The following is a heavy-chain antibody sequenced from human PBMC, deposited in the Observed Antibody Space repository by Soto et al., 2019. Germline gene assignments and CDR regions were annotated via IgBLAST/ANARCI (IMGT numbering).Heavy chain of an antibody. CDR3: RVGDYYYGMDV. Sequence: GGSLRLSCTASGFTFGDYAMSWFRQAPGKGLEWVGFIRSKAYGGTTEYAASVKGRFTISRDDSKSIAYLQMNSLKTEDTAVYYCRVGDYYYGMDVWGQGTTVTVSS. D-gene: IGHD4-17*01. V-gene: IGHV3-49*03. CDR1: GFTFGDYA. J-gene: IGHJ6*02. CDR2: IRSKAYGGTT.